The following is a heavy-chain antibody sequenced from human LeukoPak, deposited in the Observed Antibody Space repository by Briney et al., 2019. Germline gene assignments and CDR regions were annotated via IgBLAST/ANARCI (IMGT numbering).Heavy chain of an antibody. J-gene: IGHJ4*02. Sequence: SETLSLTCAVYGGSFSGYYWSWIRQPPGKGLEWIGEINHSGSTNYNPSLKSRVTISVDTSKNQFSLKLSSVTAADTAVYYCARGREYCSGGSCYSLGHSVGCDYWGQGTLVTVSS. V-gene: IGHV4-34*01. CDR1: GGSFSGYY. CDR2: INHSGST. CDR3: ARGREYCSGGSCYSLGHSVGCDY. D-gene: IGHD2-15*01.